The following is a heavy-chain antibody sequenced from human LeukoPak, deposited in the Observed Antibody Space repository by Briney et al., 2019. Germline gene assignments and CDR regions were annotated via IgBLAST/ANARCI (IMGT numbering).Heavy chain of an antibody. V-gene: IGHV3-23*01. CDR2: IKRSGGGT. Sequence: GGSLRLSCAASGFAFNNYAMSWVRQAPGKGLEWVSTIKRSGGGTYYADSVRGRFTISRDSSEDTLYLQVNSLRAEDTAVYYCAKAVGSLDPFDIWGQGTMVTVSS. D-gene: IGHD4-23*01. J-gene: IGHJ3*02. CDR3: AKAVGSLDPFDI. CDR1: GFAFNNYA.